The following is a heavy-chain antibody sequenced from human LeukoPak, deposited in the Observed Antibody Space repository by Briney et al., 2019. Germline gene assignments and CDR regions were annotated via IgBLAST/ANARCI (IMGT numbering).Heavy chain of an antibody. CDR3: ARTLLYDRKNVYSHFDS. CDR1: GFTFSSYG. Sequence: PGGSLRLSCAASGFTFSSYGLHWVRQAPGKGLEWVSYISSSGSTIYYADSVKGRFTISRDNAQNSLFLQMTNLRVEDTAVYFCARTLLYDRKNVYSHFDSWGRGTLVTVSP. J-gene: IGHJ4*02. V-gene: IGHV3-48*04. CDR2: ISSSGSTI. D-gene: IGHD3-22*01.